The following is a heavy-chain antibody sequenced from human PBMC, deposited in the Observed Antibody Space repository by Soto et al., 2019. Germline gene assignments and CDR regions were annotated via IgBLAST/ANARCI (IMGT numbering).Heavy chain of an antibody. CDR1: GYTFTSYY. J-gene: IGHJ6*02. V-gene: IGHV1-46*01. CDR3: ARDHGVVSPYYYYYGMDV. Sequence: ASVKVSCKASGYTFTSYYMHWVRQAPGQGLEWMGIINPSGGSTSYAQKLQGRVTMTRDTSTSTVYMELSSLRSEDTAVYYCARDHGVVSPYYYYYGMDVWGQGTTVTVSS. CDR2: INPSGGST. D-gene: IGHD3-3*01.